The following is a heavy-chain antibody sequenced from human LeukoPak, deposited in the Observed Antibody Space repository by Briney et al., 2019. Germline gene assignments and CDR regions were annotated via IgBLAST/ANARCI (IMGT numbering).Heavy chain of an antibody. CDR3: ARAPSDF. J-gene: IGHJ4*02. CDR2: IKQDRSEK. Sequence: PGGSLRLSCAASGFTFTNYWMSWVRQAPGKGLELVANIKQDRSEKYYVDSVKGRFTISRDNAKNSLHLQMNSLRAEDTAVHYCARAPSDFWGQGTLVTVSS. V-gene: IGHV3-7*03. CDR1: GFTFTNYW.